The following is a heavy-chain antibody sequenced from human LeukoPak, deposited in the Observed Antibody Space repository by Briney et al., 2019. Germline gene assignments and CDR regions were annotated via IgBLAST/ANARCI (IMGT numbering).Heavy chain of an antibody. V-gene: IGHV4-59*01. CDR2: IYNSGST. J-gene: IGHJ4*02. CDR1: GGSISSYY. CDR3: ARSTQGAVAGKFDY. Sequence: SETLSLTCTVSGGSISSYYWSWIWQPPGKGLEWIGYIYNSGSTNYNPSLKSRVTISVDTSKNQLSLKLSSVTAADTAVYFCARSTQGAVAGKFDYWGQGTLVTVSS. D-gene: IGHD6-19*01.